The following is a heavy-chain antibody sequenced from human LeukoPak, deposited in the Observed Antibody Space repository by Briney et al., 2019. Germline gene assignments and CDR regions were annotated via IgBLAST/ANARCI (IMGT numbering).Heavy chain of an antibody. J-gene: IGHJ3*02. Sequence: GGSLRLSCAASGVTLSEHHMDWVRQAPGKGLEWVGRTRDKARGYTTDYAASVKGRFTISRDDSKTLVYLQMNSLRTEDTAVYFCARDGAEGDNSAFDMWGQGTVVTVSS. CDR2: TRDKARGYTT. CDR3: ARDGAEGDNSAFDM. CDR1: GVTLSEHH. V-gene: IGHV3-72*01. D-gene: IGHD3-22*01.